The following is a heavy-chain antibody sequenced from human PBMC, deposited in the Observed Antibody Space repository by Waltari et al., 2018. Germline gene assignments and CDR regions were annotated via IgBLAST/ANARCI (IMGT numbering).Heavy chain of an antibody. V-gene: IGHV3-30*04. Sequence: QVQLVESGGGVVQPGRSLRLSCAASEFTFSSYAMPWVRQAPGKGLEWEAVISYNGRNIYYVESVKGRFTISRDNSNKTLYLQMNSLRPEDTAVYYCARDYCDRTNCHGMDVWGQGTTVTVSS. D-gene: IGHD3-22*01. CDR2: ISYNGRNI. CDR1: EFTFSSYA. CDR3: ARDYCDRTNCHGMDV. J-gene: IGHJ6*02.